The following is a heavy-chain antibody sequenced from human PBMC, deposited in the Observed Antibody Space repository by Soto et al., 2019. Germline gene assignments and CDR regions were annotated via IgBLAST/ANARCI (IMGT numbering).Heavy chain of an antibody. CDR2: IYFDGITT. CDR3: ARGGAMGVDY. Sequence: PGGSLRLSCTASGFTFNAHWMHWVRQAPGKGLVWVSRIYFDGITTNYADSVKGRLTVSRDNAKNTVYLHVNTLRDEDTAVYYFARGGAMGVDYSGPGTLVTVST. J-gene: IGHJ4*02. D-gene: IGHD1-26*01. V-gene: IGHV3-74*01. CDR1: GFTFNAHW.